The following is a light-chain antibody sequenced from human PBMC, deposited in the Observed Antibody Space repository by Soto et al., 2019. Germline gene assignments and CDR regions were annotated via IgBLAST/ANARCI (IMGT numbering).Light chain of an antibody. CDR3: GTWDSSLSAGV. CDR1: SPNIGNNY. Sequence: QSVLTQPPSVSAAPGQTVTISCSGRSPNIGNNYASWYQQLPGTAPKLLIYENNKRPSGIPDRFSGSKSGTSATLGITGLQTGDEADYYCGTWDSSLSAGVFGGGTKVTVL. CDR2: ENN. V-gene: IGLV1-51*02. J-gene: IGLJ3*02.